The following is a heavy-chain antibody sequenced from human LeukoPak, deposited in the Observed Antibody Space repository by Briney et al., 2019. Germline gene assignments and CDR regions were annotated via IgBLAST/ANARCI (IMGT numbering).Heavy chain of an antibody. CDR1: GFTFSSYA. J-gene: IGHJ4*02. CDR3: ARDLHGYSYGYFDY. CDR2: ISYDGSNN. V-gene: IGHV3-30-3*01. Sequence: GGSLRLSCAASGFTFSSYAMHWVRQAPGKGLEWVAVISYDGSNNYDADSVKGRFTISRDNSENTLYLHMNSLRAEDTVLYYCARDLHGYSYGYFDYWGQGTLVTVSS. D-gene: IGHD5-18*01.